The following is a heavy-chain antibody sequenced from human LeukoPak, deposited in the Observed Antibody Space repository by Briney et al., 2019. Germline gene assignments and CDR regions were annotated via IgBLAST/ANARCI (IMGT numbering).Heavy chain of an antibody. CDR1: GFTFSSYA. J-gene: IGHJ3*01. CDR3: AKEMGYYYDSSPF. V-gene: IGHV3-23*01. D-gene: IGHD3-22*01. Sequence: GGSLRLSCAASGFTFSSYAMSWVRRAPGKGLEWVSAISGSGGSTYYADSVKGRFTISRDNSKNSLYLQMNSLRAEDTAVYYCAKEMGYYYDSSPFWGQGTMVTVSS. CDR2: ISGSGGST.